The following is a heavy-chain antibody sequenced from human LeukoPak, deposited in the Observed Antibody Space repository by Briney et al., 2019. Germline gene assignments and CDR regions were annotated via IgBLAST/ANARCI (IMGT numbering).Heavy chain of an antibody. D-gene: IGHD3-22*01. J-gene: IGHJ4*02. CDR1: GFTFSSYG. CDR3: AKAYYYDSSGYYCEIDY. V-gene: IGHV3-30*18. CDR2: ISYDGSNK. Sequence: GGSLRLSCAASGFTFSSYGIHWVRQAPGKGLEWVAVISYDGSNKYYADSVKGRFTISRDNSKNTLYLQMNSLRAEDTAVYYCAKAYYYDSSGYYCEIDYWGQGTLVTVSS.